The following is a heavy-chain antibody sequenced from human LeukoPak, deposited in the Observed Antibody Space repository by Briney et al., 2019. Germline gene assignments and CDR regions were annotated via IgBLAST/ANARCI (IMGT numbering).Heavy chain of an antibody. V-gene: IGHV3-23*01. CDR3: AKAGGDSISHFDY. J-gene: IGHJ4*02. CDR1: GFTFRSYA. Sequence: GGSLRLSCAVSGFTFRSYAMSWVRQAPGKGLEWVSAINGGDDITSYADSVKGRFTISRDNSKNTLYLQMNSLRGEDTAIYYCAKAGGDSISHFDYWGQGTLVTVSS. D-gene: IGHD3-16*01. CDR2: INGGDDIT.